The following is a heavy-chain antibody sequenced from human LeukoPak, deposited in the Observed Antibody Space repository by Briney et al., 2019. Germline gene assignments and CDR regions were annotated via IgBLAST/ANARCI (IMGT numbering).Heavy chain of an antibody. CDR1: GFTFSSYA. J-gene: IGHJ3*02. V-gene: IGHV3-23*01. CDR2: ISGSGGST. D-gene: IGHD2-15*01. CDR3: AKGVVVIIDAFDI. Sequence: GGSLRLSCAASGFTFSSYAMSWVRQAPGKGLEWVSAISGSGGSTYYADCVKGRFTISRDNSKNTLYLQMNSLRAEDTAVYYCAKGVVVIIDAFDIWGQGTMVTVSS.